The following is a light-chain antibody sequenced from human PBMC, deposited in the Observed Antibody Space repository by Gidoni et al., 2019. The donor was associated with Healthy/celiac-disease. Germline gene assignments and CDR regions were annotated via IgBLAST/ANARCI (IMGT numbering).Light chain of an antibody. CDR1: QSVSSSY. CDR3: QQYGSSQGYT. CDR2: GAS. Sequence: EIVLTQSPGTLSLSPGERATLSCRASQSVSSSYLAWYQQKPGQAPRLLIYGASSSATGIPDRFSGSGSGTDFTLTISRLEPEDFAVYYCQQYGSSQGYTFGQGTKLEIK. J-gene: IGKJ2*01. V-gene: IGKV3-20*01.